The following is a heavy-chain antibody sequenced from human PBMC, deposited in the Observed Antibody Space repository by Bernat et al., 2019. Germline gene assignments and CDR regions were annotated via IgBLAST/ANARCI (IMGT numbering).Heavy chain of an antibody. CDR2: IIPILGIA. J-gene: IGHJ6*02. CDR1: GGTFSSYT. CDR3: ARGRFVVVVAATPLNDYYGMDV. Sequence: QVQLVQSGAEVKKPGSSVKVSCKASGGTFSSYTISWVRQAPGQGLEWMGRIIPILGIANYAQKFQGRVTITADKSTSTAYMELSSLRSEDTAVYYCARGRFVVVVAATPLNDYYGMDVWGQGTTVTVSS. D-gene: IGHD2-15*01. V-gene: IGHV1-69*02.